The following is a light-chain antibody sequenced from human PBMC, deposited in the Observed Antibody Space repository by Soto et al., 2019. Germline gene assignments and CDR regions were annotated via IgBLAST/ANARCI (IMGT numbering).Light chain of an antibody. CDR3: SSYSSDNRNYV. V-gene: IGLV2-14*01. Sequence: SALTQPASVSGSPGQSITISCTGSSSDVGAYTSVSWYQQHPGKAPKLMIYEVSNWPSGVSRRFSGSKSGNTASLTISGLQAEDEAHYYCSSYSSDNRNYVFGTGTKVTV. J-gene: IGLJ1*01. CDR1: SSDVGAYTS. CDR2: EVS.